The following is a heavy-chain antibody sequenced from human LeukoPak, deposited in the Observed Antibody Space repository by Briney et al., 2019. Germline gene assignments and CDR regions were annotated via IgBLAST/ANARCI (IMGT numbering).Heavy chain of an antibody. CDR3: ARDWASRYDSSGYIDY. CDR1: GFTFSSYG. CDR2: IRYDGSNK. J-gene: IGHJ4*02. V-gene: IGHV3-30*02. D-gene: IGHD3-22*01. Sequence: GGSLRPSCAASGFTFSSYGMHWVRQAPGKGLEWVAFIRYDGSNKYYADSVKGRFTISRDNSKNTLYLQMNSLRAEDTAVYYCARDWASRYDSSGYIDYWGQGTLVTVSS.